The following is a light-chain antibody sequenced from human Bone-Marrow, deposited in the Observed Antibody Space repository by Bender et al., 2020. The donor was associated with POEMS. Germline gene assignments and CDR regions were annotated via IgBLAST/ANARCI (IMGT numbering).Light chain of an antibody. CDR2: DVS. CDR1: SSDVGGYHY. J-gene: IGLJ2*01. V-gene: IGLV2-23*02. Sequence: QSALTQPASVSGSPGQSITISCTGTSSDVGGYHYVSWYQQHPGKAPKLMIYDVSNRPSGVSNRFSGSKSGNTASLTISGLQAEDEADYYCCLYAGSSTLVFGGGTKLTVL. CDR3: CLYAGSSTLV.